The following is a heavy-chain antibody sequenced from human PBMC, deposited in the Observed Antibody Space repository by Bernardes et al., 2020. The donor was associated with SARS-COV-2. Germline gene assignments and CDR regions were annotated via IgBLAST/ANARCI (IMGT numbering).Heavy chain of an antibody. Sequence: SETLSLTCTVSGGSISSSSYYWGWIRQPPGKGLEWIGSFYYSGSTYYNPSLKSRVTISVDTSKNQFSLKLNSVTAADTAVYYCARHLSGSDYYGDYLLADYWGQGTLVTVSS. CDR1: GGSISSSSYY. V-gene: IGHV4-39*01. D-gene: IGHD4-17*01. CDR2: FYYSGST. J-gene: IGHJ4*02. CDR3: ARHLSGSDYYGDYLLADY.